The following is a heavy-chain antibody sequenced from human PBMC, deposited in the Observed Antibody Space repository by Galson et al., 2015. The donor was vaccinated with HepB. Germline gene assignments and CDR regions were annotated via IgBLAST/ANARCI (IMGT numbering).Heavy chain of an antibody. D-gene: IGHD1-14*01. J-gene: IGHJ2*01. CDR3: AKDPTGDWYFDL. Sequence: SLRLSCAASGFTFSSYGMHWVRQAPGTGLEWVAVISYDGSNKYYADSVKGRFTISRDNSKNTLYLQMNSLRAEDTAVYYCAKDPTGDWYFDLWGRGTLVTVSS. CDR2: ISYDGSNK. CDR1: GFTFSSYG. V-gene: IGHV3-30*18.